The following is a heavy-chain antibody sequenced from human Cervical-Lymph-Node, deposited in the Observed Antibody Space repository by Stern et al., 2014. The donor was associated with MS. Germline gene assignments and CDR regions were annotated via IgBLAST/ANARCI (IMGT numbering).Heavy chain of an antibody. CDR3: AKMGLDMTTDTHDD. Sequence: QVQLVQSGTEVKKPGASVKVSCRTSGYTFTSFFIHWVRQAPGQGPEWMGRINPRSGGTDSAQKFQGRVTMTSDTSISTAYMELSRLTSDDTAVYYCAKMGLDMTTDTHDDWGQGTLVTVSS. J-gene: IGHJ4*02. CDR1: GYTFTSFF. CDR2: INPRSGGT. V-gene: IGHV1-2*06. D-gene: IGHD4-11*01.